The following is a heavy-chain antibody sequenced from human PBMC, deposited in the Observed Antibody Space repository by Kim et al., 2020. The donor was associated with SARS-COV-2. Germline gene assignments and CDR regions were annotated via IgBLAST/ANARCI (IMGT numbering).Heavy chain of an antibody. CDR1: GFTFSSYA. J-gene: IGHJ4*02. CDR3: AKKDSFVDTAMVHWPLPDY. Sequence: GGSLRLSCAASGFTFSSYAMSWVRQAPGKGLEWVSAISGSGGSTYYADSVKGRFTISRDNSKNTLYLQMNSLRAEDTALYYCAKKDSFVDTAMVHWPLPDYWGQGTLVTVSS. V-gene: IGHV3-23*01. CDR2: ISGSGGST. D-gene: IGHD5-18*01.